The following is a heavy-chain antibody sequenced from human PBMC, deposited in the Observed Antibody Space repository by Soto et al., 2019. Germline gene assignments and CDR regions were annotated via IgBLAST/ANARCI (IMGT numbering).Heavy chain of an antibody. CDR2: IYYSGTT. D-gene: IGHD5-12*01. CDR3: ARDASGYANFDS. V-gene: IGHV4-30-4*01. Sequence: QVQLQESGPGLVKPSQTLSLTCTVSGGSISSGDYYWSWIRQPPGKGLEWIGYIYYSGTTFYNPSLKSRLTISVDMSKNQFSLKLSSVTAADTAVYYCARDASGYANFDSWGQGTLVTVSS. CDR1: GGSISSGDYY. J-gene: IGHJ4*02.